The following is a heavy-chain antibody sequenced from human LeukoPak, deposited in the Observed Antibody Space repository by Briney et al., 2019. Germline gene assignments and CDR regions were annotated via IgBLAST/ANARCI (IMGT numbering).Heavy chain of an antibody. V-gene: IGHV3-30-3*01. J-gene: IGHJ4*02. CDR2: ISHDGSDK. D-gene: IGHD4/OR15-4a*01. CDR3: ASRADYEWRLLDY. CDR1: GFTFSGYS. Sequence: GGSLRLSCVASGFTFSGYSIHWVRQAPGKGLEWVALISHDGSDKYYADSVKGRFTISRDNSKNTLYLEMHSLRAEDTAVYYRASRADYEWRLLDYWGQGTLVTVSS.